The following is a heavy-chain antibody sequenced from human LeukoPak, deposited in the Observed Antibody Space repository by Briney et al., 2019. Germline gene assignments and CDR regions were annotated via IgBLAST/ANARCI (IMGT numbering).Heavy chain of an antibody. J-gene: IGHJ6*02. Sequence: HPGGSLRLSCAASGFIFSSYSMSWVRQAPGKGLEWVSVITGSGGNTYYADSVKGRFNISKDNSKNTVYLQMSSLRVDVTAVYYCAKAASSSWPSYYYCMDVWGQGTTVTVSS. V-gene: IGHV3-23*01. CDR2: ITGSGGNT. CDR3: AKAASSSWPSYYYCMDV. D-gene: IGHD6-13*01. CDR1: GFIFSSYS.